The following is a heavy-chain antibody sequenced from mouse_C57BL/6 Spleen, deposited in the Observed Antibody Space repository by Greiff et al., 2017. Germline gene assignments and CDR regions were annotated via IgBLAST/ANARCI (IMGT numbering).Heavy chain of an antibody. D-gene: IGHD3-2*02. CDR1: GYSFTGYY. CDR2: INPSTGGT. V-gene: IGHV1-42*01. J-gene: IGHJ3*01. CDR3: ARGSSGPWFAY. Sequence: VQLQQSGPELVKPGASVKISCKASGYSFTGYYMNWVKQSPEKSLEWIGEINPSTGGTTYNQKFKAKATLTVDKSSSTAYMQLKSLTSEDSAVYYCARGSSGPWFAYWGQGTLVTVSA.